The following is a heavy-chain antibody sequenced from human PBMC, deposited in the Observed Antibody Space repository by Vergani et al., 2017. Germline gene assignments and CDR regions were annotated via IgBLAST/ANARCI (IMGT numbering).Heavy chain of an antibody. CDR3: ANEGSANRIRGWLDH. Sequence: QVQLVESGGGVVQPGGSLRISCVASGFSVSNSGMHWVRQTPGKGLEWVAFIQYDGSDIFYADFVEGRFTISRDNSKNSLYLQMRSLRFDDTAVYYCANEGSANRIRGWLDHWGQGALVTVSS. V-gene: IGHV3-30*02. CDR2: IQYDGSDI. J-gene: IGHJ4*02. CDR1: GFSVSNSG. D-gene: IGHD3-10*01.